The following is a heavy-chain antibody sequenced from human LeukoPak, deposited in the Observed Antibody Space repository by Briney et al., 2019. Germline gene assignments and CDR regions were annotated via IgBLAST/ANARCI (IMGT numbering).Heavy chain of an antibody. Sequence: SETLSLTCTVSGGSISSYYWSRIRQPAGKGLEWIGRIYTSGSTNYNPSLKSRVTMSVDTSKNQFSLKLSSVTAADTAVYYCARALSSPGPSLHYYMDVWGKGTTVTVSS. CDR3: ARALSSPGPSLHYYMDV. V-gene: IGHV4-4*07. CDR2: IYTSGST. CDR1: GGSISSYY. J-gene: IGHJ6*03.